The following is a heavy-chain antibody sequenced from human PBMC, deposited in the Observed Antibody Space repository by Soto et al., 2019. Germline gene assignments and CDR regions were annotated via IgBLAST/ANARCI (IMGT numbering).Heavy chain of an antibody. Sequence: SETLSLTCTVSGGSISSSSYYWGWIRQPPGKGLEWSGSIYYSGSTYYNPSLKSRVTISVDTSKNQFSLQLSSVTAADTAVYYCARHDSSSSPIDYWGQGTLVTVSS. V-gene: IGHV4-39*01. CDR1: GGSISSSSYY. D-gene: IGHD6-6*01. J-gene: IGHJ4*02. CDR3: ARHDSSSSPIDY. CDR2: IYYSGST.